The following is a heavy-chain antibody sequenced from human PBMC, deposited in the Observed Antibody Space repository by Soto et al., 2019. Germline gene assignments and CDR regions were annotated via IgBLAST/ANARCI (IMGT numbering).Heavy chain of an antibody. CDR1: GGSVTLTSYY. J-gene: IGHJ4*02. CDR2: VYYSGST. Sequence: SETLSLTCSVSGGSVTLTSYYWGWIRQPPGKGLEWIGNVYYSGSTNYNPSLKSRVTISVDTSKNQFSLSLKSVTAADTAVYYCARFVEIGDMDYWGQGTLVTVSS. D-gene: IGHD2-15*01. V-gene: IGHV4-39*01. CDR3: ARFVEIGDMDY.